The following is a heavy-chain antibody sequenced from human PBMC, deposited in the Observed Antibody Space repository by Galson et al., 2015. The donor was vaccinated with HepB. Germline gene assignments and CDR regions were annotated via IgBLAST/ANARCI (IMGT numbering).Heavy chain of an antibody. CDR2: MSMSGSTI. CDR3: ARNYNFWSGLDY. D-gene: IGHD3-3*01. CDR1: GFTFSIYG. J-gene: IGHJ4*02. V-gene: IGHV3-48*03. Sequence: SLRLSCAASGFTFSIYGMTWVRQAPGKGPEYVAYMSMSGSTIYYADSVKGRFTISRDNARNSLYLQMNRLRAEDTAIYYCARNYNFWSGLDYWGQGTLVTVSS.